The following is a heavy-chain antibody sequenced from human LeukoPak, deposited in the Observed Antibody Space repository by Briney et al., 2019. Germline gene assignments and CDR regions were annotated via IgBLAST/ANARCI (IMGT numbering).Heavy chain of an antibody. CDR3: ARDDGASYYYDSSWNDAFVI. CDR2: INWNGGST. D-gene: IGHD3-22*01. CDR1: GFTFDDYG. J-gene: IGHJ3*02. V-gene: IGHV3-20*04. Sequence: RTGGSLRLSCAASGFTFDDYGMSWVREAPGKGLEWVSGINWNGGSTGYADSVKGRFTISRDNAKKSLYLQMNSLRAEDTALYYCARDDGASYYYDSSWNDAFVIWGQGTMVTVSS.